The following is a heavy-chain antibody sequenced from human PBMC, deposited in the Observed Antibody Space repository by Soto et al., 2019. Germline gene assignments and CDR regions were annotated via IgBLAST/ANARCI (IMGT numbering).Heavy chain of an antibody. J-gene: IGHJ4*02. V-gene: IGHV1-8*01. CDR1: GYGNTIYH. CDR3: ATPFSGSYGVYDY. D-gene: IGHD1-26*01. CDR2: MNPNSGNT. Sequence: VSVTVYWKAAGYGNTIYHINWVRQATGQGLEWMGWMNPNSGNTGYAQKFQGRVTMTRNTSISTAYMELSSLRSEDTAVYYCATPFSGSYGVYDYWGQGTLVTSPQ.